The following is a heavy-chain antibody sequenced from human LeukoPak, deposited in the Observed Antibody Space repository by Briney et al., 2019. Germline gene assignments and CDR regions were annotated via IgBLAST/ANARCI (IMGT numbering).Heavy chain of an antibody. CDR3: ARGEGSSGWEYYFDY. CDR2: VNPSGGST. V-gene: IGHV1-46*01. CDR1: GYTFTSYY. J-gene: IGHJ4*02. D-gene: IGHD6-19*01. Sequence: ASVKVSCKASGYTFTSYYMHWVRQAPGQGLEWMGIVNPSGGSTSYAQKFQGRVTMTRDTSTSTVYMELSSLRSEDTAVYYCARGEGSSGWEYYFDYWGQGTLVTVSP.